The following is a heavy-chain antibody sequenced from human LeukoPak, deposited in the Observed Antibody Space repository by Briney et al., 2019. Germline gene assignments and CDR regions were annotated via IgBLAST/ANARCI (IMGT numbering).Heavy chain of an antibody. CDR1: GYTFIDYF. V-gene: IGHV1-2*06. Sequence: GASVKVSCKTSGYTFIDYFIHWVRQAPGQGLEWMGRLNPNNGDTYYAQDFQGRVTMTRDTSISTAYMELSRLTSDDTAVYYCARDLSSTSNWELDYWGQGTLVTVSS. CDR3: ARDLSSTSNWELDY. J-gene: IGHJ4*02. D-gene: IGHD7-27*01. CDR2: LNPNNGDT.